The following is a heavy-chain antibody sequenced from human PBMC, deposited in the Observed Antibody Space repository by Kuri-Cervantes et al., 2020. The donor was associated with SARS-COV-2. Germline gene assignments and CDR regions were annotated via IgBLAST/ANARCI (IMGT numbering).Heavy chain of an antibody. CDR3: AKDLGHYGSGSDAFGY. J-gene: IGHJ4*02. V-gene: IGHV3-23*01. CDR2: ISGSGGST. CDR1: GFTFSNYA. Sequence: GGSLRLSCAASGFTFSNYAVSWVRQAPGKGLEWVSLISGSGGSTYYADSVKGRFTISRDNSKNTLYLQMNSLRAEDTAVCYCAKDLGHYGSGSDAFGYWGQGTRVTGSS. D-gene: IGHD3-10*01.